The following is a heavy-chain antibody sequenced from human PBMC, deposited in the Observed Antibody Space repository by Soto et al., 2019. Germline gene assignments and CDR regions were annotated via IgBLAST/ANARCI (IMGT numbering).Heavy chain of an antibody. V-gene: IGHV1-18*04. CDR1: GYTFTSYG. CDR3: ARDAPSYDSSGYPTPSGYYYYGMDV. J-gene: IGHJ6*02. Sequence: ASVKVSCKASGYTFTSYGISWVRQAPGQGLEWMGWISAYNGNTNYAQKLQGRVTTTTDTSTSTAYMELRSLRSDDTAVYYCARDAPSYDSSGYPTPSGYYYYGMDVWGQGTTVTVS. D-gene: IGHD3-22*01. CDR2: ISAYNGNT.